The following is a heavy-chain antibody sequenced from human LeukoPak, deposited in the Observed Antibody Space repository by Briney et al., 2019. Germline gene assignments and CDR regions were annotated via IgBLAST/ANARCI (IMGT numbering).Heavy chain of an antibody. J-gene: IGHJ4*02. CDR1: GFTFSSYW. V-gene: IGHV3-7*03. CDR3: AKANTGWYGSGPLDY. CDR2: IKQDGSEK. Sequence: GSLRLSCAASGFTFSSYWTSWVRQAPGKGLEWVANIKQDGSEKYYVDSVKGRFTISRDNAKNSLYLQMNSLRAEDTALYYCAKANTGWYGSGPLDYWGQGTLVTVSS. D-gene: IGHD3-10*01.